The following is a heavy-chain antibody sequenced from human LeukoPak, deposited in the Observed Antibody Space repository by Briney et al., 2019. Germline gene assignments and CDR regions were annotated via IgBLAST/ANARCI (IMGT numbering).Heavy chain of an antibody. CDR2: ISSDESST. Sequence: GGSLRLSCAASGFTFSSHWMHWVRQAPGKGLVWVTRISSDESSTSYADSVKGRFTISRDNAKNTLFLQMSSLRDEDTAIYYCARRSLSGWVNDHWGQGTLVTVSS. CDR3: ARRSLSGWVNDH. CDR1: GFTFSSHW. J-gene: IGHJ4*02. D-gene: IGHD6-19*01. V-gene: IGHV3-74*01.